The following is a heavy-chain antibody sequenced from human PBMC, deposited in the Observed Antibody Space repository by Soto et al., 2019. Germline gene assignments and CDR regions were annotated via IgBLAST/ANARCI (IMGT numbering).Heavy chain of an antibody. Sequence: GESLKISCEGSGYSFTSYWIGWVGQMPGKGLEWMGIIYPGDSDTRYSPSFQGQVTISADKSISTAYLQWSSLKASDTAMYYCATTFLAYCGGDCYSPFYYGMDVWGQGTTVTVSS. J-gene: IGHJ6*02. V-gene: IGHV5-51*01. CDR1: GYSFTSYW. D-gene: IGHD2-21*02. CDR3: ATTFLAYCGGDCYSPFYYGMDV. CDR2: IYPGDSDT.